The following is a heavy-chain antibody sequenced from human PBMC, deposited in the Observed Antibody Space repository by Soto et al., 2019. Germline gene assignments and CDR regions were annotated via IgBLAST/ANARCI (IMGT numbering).Heavy chain of an antibody. J-gene: IGHJ4*02. D-gene: IGHD3-22*01. V-gene: IGHV1-46*03. Sequence: ASVKVSCKASGYTFTSYYMHWVRQAPGQGLEWMGIINPSGGSTSYAQKFQGRVTMTRDTSTSTVYMELSSLRSEDTAVYYCARAKGYYDSSGYFPPRCYFDYWGQGTLVTVSS. CDR3: ARAKGYYDSSGYFPPRCYFDY. CDR2: INPSGGST. CDR1: GYTFTSYY.